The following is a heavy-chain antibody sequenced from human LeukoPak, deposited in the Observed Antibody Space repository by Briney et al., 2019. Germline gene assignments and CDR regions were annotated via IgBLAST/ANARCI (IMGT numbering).Heavy chain of an antibody. J-gene: IGHJ4*02. V-gene: IGHV5-51*01. Sequence: GESLKISCKGSGYSFNRYWIGWVRQMPGKGLEWMGIIYPGDSDTRYSPSFQGQVTISADKSINTAYLQWSSLEASDTAVYYCARQPYIEMAVDYWGQGTLVTVSS. D-gene: IGHD5-24*01. CDR1: GYSFNRYW. CDR3: ARQPYIEMAVDY. CDR2: IYPGDSDT.